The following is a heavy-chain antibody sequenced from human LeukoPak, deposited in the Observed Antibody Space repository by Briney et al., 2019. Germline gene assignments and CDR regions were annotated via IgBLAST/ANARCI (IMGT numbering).Heavy chain of an antibody. Sequence: GGSLRLSCATSGFTFSSYWMSWVRQAPGKGLEWVANIKQDGSEKYYVDSVKGRFTISRDNAKNSLYLQMNSLRAEDTAVYYCARGTIAAAGYYYFDYWGQGTQVTVSS. CDR2: IKQDGSEK. D-gene: IGHD6-13*01. CDR1: GFTFSSYW. J-gene: IGHJ4*02. V-gene: IGHV3-7*04. CDR3: ARGTIAAAGYYYFDY.